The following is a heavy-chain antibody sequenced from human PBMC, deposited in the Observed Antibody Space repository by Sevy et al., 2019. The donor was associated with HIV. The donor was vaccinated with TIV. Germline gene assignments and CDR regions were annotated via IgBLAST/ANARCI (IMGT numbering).Heavy chain of an antibody. CDR3: AKLVAYYDFWSGYSGGLERQFYFDY. CDR2: ISGSGGST. D-gene: IGHD3-3*01. CDR1: GFAFSSYA. Sequence: GGSLRLSCAASGFAFSSYAMSWVRHAPGKGLEWVSAISGSGGSTYYADSVKGRFTISRDNSKNTLYLQMNSLRAEDTAVYYCAKLVAYYDFWSGYSGGLERQFYFDYWGQGTLVTVSS. J-gene: IGHJ4*02. V-gene: IGHV3-23*01.